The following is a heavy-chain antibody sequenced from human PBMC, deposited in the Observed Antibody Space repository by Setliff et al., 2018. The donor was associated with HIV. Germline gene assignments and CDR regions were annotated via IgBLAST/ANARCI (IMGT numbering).Heavy chain of an antibody. J-gene: IGHJ4*02. Sequence: ASVKVSCKASGYTFIDKYMHWVRQAPGKGLHWMGRIDPENDETKYSQKFQVRFTMTADRSTDTAYMELSGLRSEDTAIYYCVLCSTGASRFDYWGQGTLVTVPQ. CDR2: IDPENDET. CDR3: VLCSTGASRFDY. V-gene: IGHV1-69-2*01. CDR1: GYTFIDKY. D-gene: IGHD4-17*01.